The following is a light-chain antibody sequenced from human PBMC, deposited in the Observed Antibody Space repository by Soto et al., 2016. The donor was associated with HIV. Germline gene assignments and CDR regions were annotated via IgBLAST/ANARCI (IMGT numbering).Light chain of an antibody. J-gene: IGLJ3*02. CDR2: GQN. CDR1: ILRSFY. Sequence: SSELTQDPAVSVALGQTVRITCQGDILRSFYGSWFQQKPGQAPLLVFFGQNNRPSGIPDRFSGSNSGNTSSLTITRAQAEDEADYYCNSRDNSGNRVFGGGTKVTVL. V-gene: IGLV3-19*01. CDR3: NSRDNSGNRV.